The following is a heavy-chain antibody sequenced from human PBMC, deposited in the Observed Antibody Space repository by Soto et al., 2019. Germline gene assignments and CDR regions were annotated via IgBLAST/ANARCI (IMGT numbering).Heavy chain of an antibody. CDR1: GFTLSNYW. D-gene: IGHD5-12*01. V-gene: IGHV3-74*01. CDR2: INTDGSTT. Sequence: EVQLVESGGVSVQAGGSLRLSCTASGFTLSNYWMHWVRQAPGKGLVWVSRINTDGSTTTYPDSVKGRFTISRDNAKNTLYLQMNSLRDEDTAVYYCVRIRRGDGYTFGYWGQGTLVTVSS. J-gene: IGHJ4*02. CDR3: VRIRRGDGYTFGY.